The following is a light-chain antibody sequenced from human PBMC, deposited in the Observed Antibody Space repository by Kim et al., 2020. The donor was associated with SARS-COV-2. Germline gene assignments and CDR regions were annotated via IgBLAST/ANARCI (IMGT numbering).Light chain of an antibody. V-gene: IGLV3-19*01. CDR1: SLRSYY. Sequence: SSELTQDPAVSVALGQTVRITCQGDSLRSYYASWYQQKPGQAPVLVIYGKNNRPSGIPDRFSGSSSGNTASLTITGAQAEHEADYYCNSRDSSGNHLVFGGGTQLTVL. CDR3: NSRDSSGNHLV. J-gene: IGLJ2*01. CDR2: GKN.